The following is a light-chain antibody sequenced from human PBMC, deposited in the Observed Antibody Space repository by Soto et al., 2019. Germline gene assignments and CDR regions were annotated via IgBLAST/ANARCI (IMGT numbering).Light chain of an antibody. V-gene: IGKV3-20*01. Sequence: EIVLTQSPDTLSLSPGERATLSCRASRSFSSSYLAWYQQTPGQAPRLLIYAASSRATGIPDRFSGSGAGTDFTLPISSLEPEDSAVYYCQQYGSSPPYTFGQGTKLEIK. CDR3: QQYGSSPPYT. J-gene: IGKJ2*01. CDR1: RSFSSSY. CDR2: AAS.